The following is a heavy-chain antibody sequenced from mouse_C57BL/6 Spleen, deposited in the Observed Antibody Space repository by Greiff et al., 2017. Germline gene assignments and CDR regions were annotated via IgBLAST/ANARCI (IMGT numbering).Heavy chain of an antibody. CDR2: INPNNGGT. CDR1: GYTFTDYN. Sequence: VQLQQSGPELVKPGASVKMSCKASGYTFTDYNMHWVKQSHGKSLEWIGYINPNNGGTSYNQKFKGKATLTVNKSSSTAYMELRSLTSEDSAVYYCARAYYYGSRKEMDYWGQGTSVTVSS. D-gene: IGHD1-1*01. J-gene: IGHJ4*01. V-gene: IGHV1-22*01. CDR3: ARAYYYGSRKEMDY.